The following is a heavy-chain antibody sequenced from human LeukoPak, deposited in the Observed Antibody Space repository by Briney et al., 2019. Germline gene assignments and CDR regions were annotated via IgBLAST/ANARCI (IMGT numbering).Heavy chain of an antibody. J-gene: IGHJ6*02. D-gene: IGHD6-19*01. CDR1: GFTFSTYG. Sequence: GGSLRLSCAASGFTFSTYGMHWVRQAPGKGLEWVAVMSSDGRNKYYADSVKGRFTISRDNSKNTVYLQMNSLRTEDTAVYYCAKQSAPYSSGWTPMDVWDQGTTVTVSS. CDR2: MSSDGRNK. V-gene: IGHV3-30*18. CDR3: AKQSAPYSSGWTPMDV.